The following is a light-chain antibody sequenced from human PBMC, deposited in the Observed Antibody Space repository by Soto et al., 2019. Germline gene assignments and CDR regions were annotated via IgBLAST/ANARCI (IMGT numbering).Light chain of an antibody. CDR2: AAS. CDR3: QQSYSTPPWT. J-gene: IGKJ1*01. V-gene: IGKV1-39*01. CDR1: QSISSY. Sequence: DIQMTQSPSSLSASVGDRVTITCRASQSISSYLNWYQQKPGKAPELLISAASSLQSGVPSRFSGSGSGTDFTLTISSLQPEDFATYYCQQSYSTPPWTFGQGTKVEIK.